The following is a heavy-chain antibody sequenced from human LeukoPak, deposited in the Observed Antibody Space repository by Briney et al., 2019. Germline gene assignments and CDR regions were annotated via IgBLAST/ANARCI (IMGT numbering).Heavy chain of an antibody. Sequence: GGSLRLSCAASGFTFSSYAMSWVRQAPGKGLEWVSAISGSGGSTYYADSVKGRFTISRDNSKNTLYLQMNSLRAEDTAVYYCAKTMLFCCFGPVDYWGQGSLVTVSS. D-gene: IGHD2-8*01. J-gene: IGHJ4*02. CDR2: ISGSGGST. CDR3: AKTMLFCCFGPVDY. CDR1: GFTFSSYA. V-gene: IGHV3-23*01.